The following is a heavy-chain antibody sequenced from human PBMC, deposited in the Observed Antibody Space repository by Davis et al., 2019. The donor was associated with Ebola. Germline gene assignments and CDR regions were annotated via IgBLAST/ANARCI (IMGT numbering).Heavy chain of an antibody. J-gene: IGHJ5*02. Sequence: SVKVSCKASGGTFSSYAISWVRQAPGQGLEWMGGIIPIFVTANYAQKFQGRVTITADKSTSTAYMELSSLRSEDTAVYYCARDLGRGYSSSWYDGDDWTFDPWGQGTLVTVSS. V-gene: IGHV1-69*06. CDR3: ARDLGRGYSSSWYDGDDWTFDP. CDR1: GGTFSSYA. D-gene: IGHD6-13*01. CDR2: IIPIFVTA.